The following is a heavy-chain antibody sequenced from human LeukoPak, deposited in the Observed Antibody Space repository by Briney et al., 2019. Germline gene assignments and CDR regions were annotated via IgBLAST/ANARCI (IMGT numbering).Heavy chain of an antibody. CDR3: ARGPPLVTDDYYCDCMDF. D-gene: IGHD3-9*01. CDR2: INHNRST. J-gene: IGHJ6*02. CDR1: GVSFSGYY. V-gene: IGHV4-34*01. Sequence: SETLSLTCAVYGVSFSGYYWSWIRQPPGKGLEWIGGINHNRSTNYNPSLKSRVATSVDASNNQSSLQLSSVPAADTAVYYCARGPPLVTDDYYCDCMDFWGQGTTVTVSS.